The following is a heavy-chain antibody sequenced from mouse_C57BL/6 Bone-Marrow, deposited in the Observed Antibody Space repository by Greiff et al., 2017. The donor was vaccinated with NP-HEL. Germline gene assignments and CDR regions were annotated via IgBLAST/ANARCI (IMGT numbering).Heavy chain of an antibody. CDR3: TRDKAYYSNYWYFDV. CDR1: GFTFSSYA. D-gene: IGHD2-5*01. Sequence: EVKLMESGEGLVKPGGSLKLSCAASGFTFSSYAMSWVRQTPEKRLEWVAYISSGGDYIYYADTVKGRFTISRDNARNTLYLQMSSLKSEDTAMYYCTRDKAYYSNYWYFDVWGTGTTVTVSS. V-gene: IGHV5-9-1*02. CDR2: ISSGGDYI. J-gene: IGHJ1*03.